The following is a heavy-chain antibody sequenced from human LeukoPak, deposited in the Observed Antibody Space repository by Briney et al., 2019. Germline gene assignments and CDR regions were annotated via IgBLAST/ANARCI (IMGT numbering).Heavy chain of an antibody. CDR3: ARHRTDGGHPYGAFDI. J-gene: IGHJ3*02. V-gene: IGHV5-51*01. D-gene: IGHD4-23*01. Sequence: GESLMISYKCSGYSFTSYWIGWVRQMPGKGLDWMGIIYPGDSDTSYSPSFQGQDTNSADKSISPAYLQWSSLKASDTAMDYCARHRTDGGHPYGAFDIWGQGTMVTVSS. CDR2: IYPGDSDT. CDR1: GYSFTSYW.